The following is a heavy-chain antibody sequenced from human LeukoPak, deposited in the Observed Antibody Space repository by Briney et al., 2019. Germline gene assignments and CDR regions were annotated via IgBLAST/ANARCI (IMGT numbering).Heavy chain of an antibody. CDR3: SVDIVATTKKYYYYYMDV. CDR1: GGTFSSYA. CDR2: IIPIFGTA. Sequence: SVKVSCKASGGTFSSYAISWVRQAPGQGLEWMGGIIPIFGTANYAQKFQGRVTITTDESTSTAYMELSSLRSEDTAVYYCSVDIVATTKKYYYYYMDVWGKGTTVTVSS. D-gene: IGHD5-12*01. V-gene: IGHV1-69*05. J-gene: IGHJ6*03.